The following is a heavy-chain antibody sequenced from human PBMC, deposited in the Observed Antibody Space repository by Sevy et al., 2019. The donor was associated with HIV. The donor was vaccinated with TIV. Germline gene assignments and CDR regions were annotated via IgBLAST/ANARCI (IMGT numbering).Heavy chain of an antibody. Sequence: GGSLRLSCAASGFTFDDYAMHWVRQVPGKGLEWVSGINWNSGNIAYADSVKGRFTISRDNAKNSLYVQMNRLRAEDTVLYYGARATYYDETGGHGAFDIWGQGTMVTVSS. CDR3: ARATYYDETGGHGAFDI. J-gene: IGHJ3*02. CDR2: INWNSGNI. D-gene: IGHD3-3*01. V-gene: IGHV3-9*01. CDR1: GFTFDDYA.